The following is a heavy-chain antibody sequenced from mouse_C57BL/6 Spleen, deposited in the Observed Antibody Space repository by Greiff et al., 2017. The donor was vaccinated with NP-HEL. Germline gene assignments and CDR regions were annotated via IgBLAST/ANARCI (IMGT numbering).Heavy chain of an antibody. CDR3: ARVRDYYGSSYGYFDV. V-gene: IGHV1-54*01. J-gene: IGHJ1*03. CDR1: GYAFTNYL. Sequence: VQLQQSGAELVRPGTSVKVSCKASGYAFTNYLIEWVKQRPGQGLEWIGVINPGSGGTNYNEKFKGKATLTADKSSSTAYMQLSSLTSEDSAVYFCARVRDYYGSSYGYFDVWGTGTTVTVSS. CDR2: INPGSGGT. D-gene: IGHD1-1*01.